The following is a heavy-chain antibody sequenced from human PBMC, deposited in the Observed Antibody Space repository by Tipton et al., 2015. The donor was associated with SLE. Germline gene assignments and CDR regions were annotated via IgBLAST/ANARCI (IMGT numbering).Heavy chain of an antibody. V-gene: IGHV4-34*01. CDR3: ARVGEAFDI. J-gene: IGHJ3*02. CDR2: INHSGST. CDR1: GGSFSGYY. Sequence: TLSLTCAVYGGSFSGYYWSWIRQPPGKGLEWIGEINHSGSTNYNPSLRSRVTISVNKSKNQFSLKLSSVTAADTAVYYCARVGEAFDIWGQGTMVTVSS. D-gene: IGHD3-16*01.